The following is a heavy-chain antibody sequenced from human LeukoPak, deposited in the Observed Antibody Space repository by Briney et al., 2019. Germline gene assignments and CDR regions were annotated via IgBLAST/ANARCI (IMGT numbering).Heavy chain of an antibody. Sequence: PSETLSLTCSVSGGSMSSFYWSWIRQPAGKGLEWIRRIYGSGTTNYNPALQSRVTMSVDTSKKQFSLKVTSVTAADTAVYYCAKDGSSWPFFESWGQGTLVTVSS. CDR1: GGSMSSFY. V-gene: IGHV4-4*07. J-gene: IGHJ4*02. CDR2: IYGSGTT. CDR3: AKDGSSWPFFES. D-gene: IGHD6-13*01.